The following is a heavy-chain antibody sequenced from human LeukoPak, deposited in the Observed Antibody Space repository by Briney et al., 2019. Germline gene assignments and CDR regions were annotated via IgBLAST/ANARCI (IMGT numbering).Heavy chain of an antibody. V-gene: IGHV1-2*02. CDR3: ARNQGIQAPNDY. D-gene: IGHD5-18*01. J-gene: IGHJ4*02. CDR1: GYTFTGYY. Sequence: ASVKVSCKASGYTFTGYYMHWVRQAPGQGLEWMGWINPNSGGTNYAQKFQGRVTMTRDTSISTAYTELSRLRSDDTAVYYCARNQGIQAPNDYWGQGTPVTVSS. CDR2: INPNSGGT.